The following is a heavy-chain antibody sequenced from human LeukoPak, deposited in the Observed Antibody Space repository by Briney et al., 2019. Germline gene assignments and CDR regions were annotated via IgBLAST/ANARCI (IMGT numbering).Heavy chain of an antibody. CDR2: ISSSSSTI. V-gene: IGHV3-48*01. J-gene: IGHJ3*02. Sequence: PGGSLRLSCAASGFTFSSYSMNWVRQAPGKGLEWVSYISSSSSTIYYADSVEGRFTISRDNAKNSLYLQMNSLRAEDTAVYYCAGDPGGTDAFDIWGQGTMVTVSS. CDR1: GFTFSSYS. D-gene: IGHD3-16*01. CDR3: AGDPGGTDAFDI.